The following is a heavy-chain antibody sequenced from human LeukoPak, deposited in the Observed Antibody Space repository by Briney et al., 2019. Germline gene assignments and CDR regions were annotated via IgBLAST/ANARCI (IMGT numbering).Heavy chain of an antibody. CDR1: GNTFTDYY. J-gene: IGHJ4*02. CDR2: INPNTGGT. CDR3: AGSGSPRDYFDY. D-gene: IGHD1-26*01. V-gene: IGHV1-2*02. Sequence: ASVKVSCKASGNTFTDYYMHWVRQAPGQGLEWVGWINPNTGGTNYAQTFQGRVTMTRDTSISTAYMELSRLRSDDAAVYYCAGSGSPRDYFDYWGQGTLVTVSS.